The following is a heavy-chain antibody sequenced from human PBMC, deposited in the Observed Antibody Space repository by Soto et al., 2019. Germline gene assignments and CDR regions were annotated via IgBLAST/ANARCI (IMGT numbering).Heavy chain of an antibody. V-gene: IGHV3-33*01. Sequence: PGGSLRLSCAASGFTFSSYGMHWVRQAPGKGLEWVAVIWYDGSNKYYADSVKGRFTISRDNSKNTLYLQMNSLRAEDTAVYYCARETYDSIWGSYRFVHGNYYYYMDVWGKGTTVTVSS. CDR2: IWYDGSNK. J-gene: IGHJ6*03. D-gene: IGHD3-16*02. CDR3: ARETYDSIWGSYRFVHGNYYYYMDV. CDR1: GFTFSSYG.